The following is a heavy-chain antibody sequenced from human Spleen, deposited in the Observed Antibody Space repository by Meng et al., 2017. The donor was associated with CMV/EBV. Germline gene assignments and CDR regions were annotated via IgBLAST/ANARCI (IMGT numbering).Heavy chain of an antibody. CDR2: IYYSGST. D-gene: IGHD3-9*01. J-gene: IGHJ6*02. CDR1: GGSVSSGSYY. V-gene: IGHV4-61*01. Sequence: SETLSLTCTVSGGSVSSGSYYWSWIRQPPGKGLEWIGYIYYSGSTNYNPSLKSRVTIAVDTSKNQFSLKLSSVTAADTAVYYCARDRVAKTGSMYVWAKGPRSPSP. CDR3: ARDRVAKTGSMYV.